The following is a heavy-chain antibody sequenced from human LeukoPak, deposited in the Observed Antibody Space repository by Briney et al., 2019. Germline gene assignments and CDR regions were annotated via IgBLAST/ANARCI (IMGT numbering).Heavy chain of an antibody. V-gene: IGHV3-21*01. J-gene: IGHJ4*02. CDR3: ARAGYSYPYYFDY. Sequence: GGSLRLSCAASGFTFSSYSMNCVRQAPGKGLEWVSSISSSSSYIYYADSVKGRFTISRDNAKNSLYLQMNSLRAEDTAVYYCARAGYSYPYYFDYWGQGTLVTVSS. CDR2: ISSSSSYI. CDR1: GFTFSSYS. D-gene: IGHD5-18*01.